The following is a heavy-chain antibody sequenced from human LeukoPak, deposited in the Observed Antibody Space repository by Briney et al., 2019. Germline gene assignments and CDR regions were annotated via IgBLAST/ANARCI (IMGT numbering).Heavy chain of an antibody. CDR1: GFTFSSYG. D-gene: IGHD6-13*01. Sequence: GSLRLSCAASGFTFSSYGMHWVRQAPGKGLEWVAVISYDGSNKYYADSVKGRFTISRDNSKNTLYLQMNNLRAEDTAVYYCAKGPLGTGYSSSWYHAFDIWGQGTMVTVSS. CDR2: ISYDGSNK. CDR3: AKGPLGTGYSSSWYHAFDI. V-gene: IGHV3-30*18. J-gene: IGHJ3*02.